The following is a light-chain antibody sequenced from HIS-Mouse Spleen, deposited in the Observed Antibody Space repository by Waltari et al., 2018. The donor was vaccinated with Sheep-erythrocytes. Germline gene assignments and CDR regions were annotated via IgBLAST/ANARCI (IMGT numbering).Light chain of an antibody. V-gene: IGLV2-23*01. CDR1: SSDVGSYNL. CDR3: CSYAGSSTPWV. J-gene: IGLJ3*02. Sequence: QPALTQPASVSGSPGQSITISCTGTSSDVGSYNLVPWYQQHPGKAPKLMIYEGSKRPSGVSNRFSGSKSGNTASLTISGLQAEDEADYYCCSYAGSSTPWVFGGGTKLTVL. CDR2: EGS.